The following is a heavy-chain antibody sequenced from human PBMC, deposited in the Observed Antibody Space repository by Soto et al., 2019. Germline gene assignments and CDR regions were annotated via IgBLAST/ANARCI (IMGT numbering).Heavy chain of an antibody. CDR3: AIYHLELFRFDY. D-gene: IGHD2-2*01. J-gene: IGHJ4*02. V-gene: IGHV1-18*04. CDR2: ISLYNGNT. Sequence: QIQLVQYGPEVKKHRASMKVSCKAYDFSFNRHGLSWVRQAPGPGLEWMGWISLYNGNTNYAQQFQGRVTMTTDTSTSTADMELRSLRADDKARYFCAIYHLELFRFDYLGQGTLVTVSS. CDR1: DFSFNRHG.